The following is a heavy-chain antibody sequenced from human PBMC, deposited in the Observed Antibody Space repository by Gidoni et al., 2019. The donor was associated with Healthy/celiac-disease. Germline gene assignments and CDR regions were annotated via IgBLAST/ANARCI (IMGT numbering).Heavy chain of an antibody. D-gene: IGHD3-22*01. CDR3: ARGPRMYYYDSSGYYYRTGAFDI. CDR1: AASFSGYY. Sequence: QVQLQPWRAGLLHPSDTLSLTCAVYAASFSGYYCRWIRQPPGKGLEWIGEINHSGSTNYNPYIKSRVTIAVETSKNQFALKLSSVTAADTAVYYCARGPRMYYYDSSGYYYRTGAFDIWGQGTMVTVSS. J-gene: IGHJ3*02. CDR2: INHSGST. V-gene: IGHV4-34*01.